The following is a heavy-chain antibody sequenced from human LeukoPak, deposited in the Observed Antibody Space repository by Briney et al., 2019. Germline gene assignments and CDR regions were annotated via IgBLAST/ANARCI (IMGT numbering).Heavy chain of an antibody. J-gene: IGHJ4*02. Sequence: GGSLRLSCAASGLTFSTYWMHWVRQAPGKGLVWVSRINSDGRSTTYADFVKGRFTISRDNAKNTLYLQMNSLRAEDTAVYYCAREGTSGWYYLDYWGQGTLVTVSS. V-gene: IGHV3-74*01. CDR1: GLTFSTYW. CDR2: INSDGRST. D-gene: IGHD6-19*01. CDR3: AREGTSGWYYLDY.